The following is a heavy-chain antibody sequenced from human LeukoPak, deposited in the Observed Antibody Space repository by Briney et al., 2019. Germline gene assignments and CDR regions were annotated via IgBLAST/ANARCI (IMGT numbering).Heavy chain of an antibody. V-gene: IGHV3-23*01. J-gene: IGHJ4*02. D-gene: IGHD3-10*01. CDR3: ARATGIRWLGDGWGYFDY. CDR2: ISGSGGST. Sequence: PGGSLRLSCAASGFTFSSYAMSWVRQAPGKGLEWVSAISGSGGSTYYADSVKGRFTISRDNSKNTLYLQMNSLRAEDTAVYYCARATGIRWLGDGWGYFDYWGQGTLVTVSS. CDR1: GFTFSSYA.